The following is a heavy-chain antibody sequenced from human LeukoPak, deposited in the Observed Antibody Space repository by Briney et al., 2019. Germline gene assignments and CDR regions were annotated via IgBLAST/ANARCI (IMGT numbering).Heavy chain of an antibody. CDR3: ARDLRGVIWYFDY. CDR1: GYTFTGYY. CDR2: INPNSGGT. V-gene: IGHV1-2*02. D-gene: IGHD3-10*01. J-gene: IGHJ4*02. Sequence: GGSVKVSCKASGYTFTGYYMNWVRQAPGQGVEGMGWINPNSGGTNYAKKFQGRVTMTRDTSISTAYMELSRLRSDDTAVYYCARDLRGVIWYFDYWGQGTLVTVSS.